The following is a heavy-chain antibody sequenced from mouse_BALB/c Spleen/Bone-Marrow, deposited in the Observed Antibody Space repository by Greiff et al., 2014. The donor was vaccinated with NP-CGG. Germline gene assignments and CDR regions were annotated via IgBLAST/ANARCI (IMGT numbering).Heavy chain of an antibody. CDR2: ISNLAYSI. Sequence: EVKLVESGGGLVQPGGSRKLSCAASGFTFSDYGMAWVRQAPGKGPEWVAFISNLAYSIYYAYTVTGRFTISRENAKNTLYLEMSSLRSEDTAMYYCAREGGAMDYWGQGTSVTVSS. V-gene: IGHV5-15*02. J-gene: IGHJ4*01. CDR3: AREGGAMDY. CDR1: GFTFSDYG.